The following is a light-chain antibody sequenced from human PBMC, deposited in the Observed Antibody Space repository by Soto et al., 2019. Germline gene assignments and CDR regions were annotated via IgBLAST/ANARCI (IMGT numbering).Light chain of an antibody. V-gene: IGKV3-15*01. CDR2: GTS. CDR3: QQYGSSPET. J-gene: IGKJ2*01. CDR1: QPLNNN. Sequence: EIVMTQSPATLSVSPGDRATLSCRAGQPLNNNVAWYQHKPGQAPRRLIYGTSTRATGISARFSGGGSGTDFTLTISRLEPEDFAVYYCQQYGSSPETFGQGTKVDIK.